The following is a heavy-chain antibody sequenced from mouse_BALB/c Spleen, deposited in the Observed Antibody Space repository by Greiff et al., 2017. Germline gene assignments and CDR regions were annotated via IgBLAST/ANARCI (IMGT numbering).Heavy chain of an antibody. J-gene: IGHJ1*01. CDR3: ARYGYDVWYFDV. V-gene: IGHV5-9*03. D-gene: IGHD2-2*01. CDR1: GFTFSSYT. CDR2: ISSGGGNT. Sequence: DVQLVESGGGLVKPGGSLKLSCAASGFTFSSYTMSWVRQTPEKRLEWVATISSGGGNTYYPDSVKGRFTISRDNAKNNLYLQMSSLRSEDTALYYCARYGYDVWYFDVWGAGTTVTVSS.